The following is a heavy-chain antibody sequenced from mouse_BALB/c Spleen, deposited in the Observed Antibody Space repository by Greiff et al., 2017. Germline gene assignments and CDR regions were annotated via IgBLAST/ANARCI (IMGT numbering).Heavy chain of an antibody. V-gene: IGHV2-6-5*01. J-gene: IGHJ2*01. CDR1: GFSLTDYG. D-gene: IGHD2-14*01. CDR2: IWGGGST. Sequence: VKLQESGPGLVAPSQSLSITCTVSGFSLTDYGVSWIRQPPGKGLEWLGVIWGGGSTYYNSALKSRLSISKDNSKSQVFLKMNSLQTDDTAMYYCAKLGRYDGDYYFDYWGQGTTLTVSS. CDR3: AKLGRYDGDYYFDY.